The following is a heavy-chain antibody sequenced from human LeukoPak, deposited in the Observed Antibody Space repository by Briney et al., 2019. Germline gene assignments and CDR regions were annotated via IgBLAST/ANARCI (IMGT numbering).Heavy chain of an antibody. D-gene: IGHD6-13*01. Sequence: ASVKVSCKASGDSLTKYYIHWVRQAPGQGLEWMGWINGYSGNTNYAQKFQGRVTVTRDISRSTAYMELKSLRSDDTAVYYCARDRSNNDYWGQGTLVTVSS. CDR2: INGYSGNT. CDR3: ARDRSNNDY. J-gene: IGHJ4*02. CDR1: GDSLTKYY. V-gene: IGHV1-18*04.